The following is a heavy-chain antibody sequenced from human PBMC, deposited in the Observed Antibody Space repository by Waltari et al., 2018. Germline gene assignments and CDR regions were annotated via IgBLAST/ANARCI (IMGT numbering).Heavy chain of an antibody. CDR2: LNHSGYT. J-gene: IGHJ4*02. CDR3: AREGRAAAGTDY. CDR1: GGSSSGYC. V-gene: IGHV4-34*02. D-gene: IGHD6-13*01. Sequence: QVHLQQWGAGLLKPSETLSLTCAVSGGSSSGYCWSWFRQPPGKGLEWLGELNHSGYTNYNPSLKSRVTISVDTSKNQFSLKLSSVTAADTAVYYCAREGRAAAGTDYWSQGTLVTVSS.